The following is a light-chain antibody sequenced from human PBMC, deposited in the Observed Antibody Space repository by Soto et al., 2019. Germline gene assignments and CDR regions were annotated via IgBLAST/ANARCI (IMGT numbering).Light chain of an antibody. CDR2: GAS. CDR1: QSVSSSH. Sequence: EIVLTQSPGTLSLSPGERATLSCRASQSVSSSHLAWYQQNPGQAPRLLIYGASSRPTRIPDRFSGSGSGTDFTLTISRLEPEDFAVYYCQQYNSWLWTFGQGTKVEIK. CDR3: QQYNSWLWT. V-gene: IGKV3-20*01. J-gene: IGKJ1*01.